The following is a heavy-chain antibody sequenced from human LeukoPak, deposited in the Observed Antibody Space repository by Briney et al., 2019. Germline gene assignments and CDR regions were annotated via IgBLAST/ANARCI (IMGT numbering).Heavy chain of an antibody. Sequence: SVKVSCKASGGTFSSYAISWVRQAPGQGLEWMGGIIPIFGTANYAQKFQGRVTITADESTSTAYMELSSLRSEDTAVYYCAREQRYCSGGSCYFDAFDIWGQGTMVTVSS. V-gene: IGHV1-69*13. CDR3: AREQRYCSGGSCYFDAFDI. CDR2: IIPIFGTA. CDR1: GGTFSSYA. D-gene: IGHD2-15*01. J-gene: IGHJ3*02.